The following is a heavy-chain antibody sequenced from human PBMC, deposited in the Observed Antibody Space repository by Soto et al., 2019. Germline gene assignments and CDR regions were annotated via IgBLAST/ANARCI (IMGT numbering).Heavy chain of an antibody. V-gene: IGHV3-74*01. Sequence: EVQLVESGGGLVQPGGSLRLSCAASGFTFSDYWMHWVRQAPGKGLEWVSRIKRDGSTTNYADSVKGRFTISRDNSKNTLYLEMNSLRVEDTADYYRARGGINYYYEDVWGKGTTVTVSS. CDR1: GFTFSDYW. CDR3: ARGGINYYYEDV. J-gene: IGHJ6*03. CDR2: IKRDGSTT.